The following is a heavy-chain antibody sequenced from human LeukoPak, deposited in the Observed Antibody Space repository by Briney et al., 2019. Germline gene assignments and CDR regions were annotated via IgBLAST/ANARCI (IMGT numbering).Heavy chain of an antibody. Sequence: PGGSLRLSCAASGFTFSSYAMSWVRQAPGKGLEWVSAISDRGGDTYYADSVTGRFTISRDNSKDTLFLQMHSLRPGDTAVYYCVREDTPATANYWGQGTLVTISS. D-gene: IGHD2-21*02. CDR3: VREDTPATANY. CDR2: ISDRGGDT. CDR1: GFTFSSYA. J-gene: IGHJ4*02. V-gene: IGHV3-23*01.